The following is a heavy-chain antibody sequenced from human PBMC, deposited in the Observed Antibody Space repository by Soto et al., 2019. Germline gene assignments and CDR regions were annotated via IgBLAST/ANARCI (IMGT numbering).Heavy chain of an antibody. V-gene: IGHV1-69*12. Sequence: QVQLVQSGAEVKKPGSSVKVYCKASGGTFSSYAISWVRQAPGQGLEWMGGIIPIFGTANYAQKFQGRVTITADESTSTAYMELSSLRSEDTAVYYCTGSGYNWNSRKPDYGGQGTLVTVSS. J-gene: IGHJ4*02. CDR3: TGSGYNWNSRKPDY. CDR1: GGTFSSYA. D-gene: IGHD1-7*01. CDR2: IIPIFGTA.